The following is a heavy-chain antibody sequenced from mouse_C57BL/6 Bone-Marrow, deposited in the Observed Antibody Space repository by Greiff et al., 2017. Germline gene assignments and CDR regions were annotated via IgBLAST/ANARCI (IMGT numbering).Heavy chain of an antibody. CDR3: ARSTTVVPFAY. D-gene: IGHD1-1*01. J-gene: IGHJ3*01. CDR1: GYTFTSYW. CDR2: INPSSGYT. Sequence: QVQLQQSGAELAKPGASVKLSCKASGYTFTSYWMHWVKQRPGQGLEWIGNINPSSGYTKYNQKFKDKAILTADKSSSTAYMQLSSLTYEDSAVYYCARSTTVVPFAYWGQGTLVTVSA. V-gene: IGHV1-7*01.